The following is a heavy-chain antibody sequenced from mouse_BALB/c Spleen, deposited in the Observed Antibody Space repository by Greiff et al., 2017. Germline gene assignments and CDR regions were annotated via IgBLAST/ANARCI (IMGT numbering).Heavy chain of an antibody. D-gene: IGHD3-1*01. CDR3: ARSGGSFAY. V-gene: IGHV1-69*02. Sequence: QVQLQQPGAELVKPGAPVKLSCKASGYTFTSYWMNWVKQRPGRGLEWIGRIDPSDSETHYNQKFKDKATLTVDKSSSTAYIQLSSLTSEDSAVYYCARSGGSFAYWGQGTLVTVSA. J-gene: IGHJ3*01. CDR2: IDPSDSET. CDR1: GYTFTSYW.